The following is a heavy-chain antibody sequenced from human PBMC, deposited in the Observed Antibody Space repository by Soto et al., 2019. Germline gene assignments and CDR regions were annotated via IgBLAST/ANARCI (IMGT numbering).Heavy chain of an antibody. V-gene: IGHV3-33*01. CDR1: GFTFSSYG. D-gene: IGHD6-13*01. CDR3: AREVGSSWYVGTPYGMDV. J-gene: IGHJ6*02. Sequence: GGSLRLSCAASGFTFSSYGMHWVRQAPGKGLEWVAVIWYDGSNKYYADSVKGRFTISRDNSKNTLYLQMNSLRAEDTAVYYCAREVGSSWYVGTPYGMDVWGQGTTVTVSS. CDR2: IWYDGSNK.